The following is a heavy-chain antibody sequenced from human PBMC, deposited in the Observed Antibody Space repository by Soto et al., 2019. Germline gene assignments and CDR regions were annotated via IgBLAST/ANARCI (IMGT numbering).Heavy chain of an antibody. CDR3: ARQLRYCSSTSCSDAFDI. V-gene: IGHV4-59*08. D-gene: IGHD2-2*01. J-gene: IGHJ3*02. Sequence: PXXVKPXXTXSLTXXXSGXXXXXXXXXXXRQPPGXGLEWIGYIYYSGSTNYNPSLKSRVTISVDTSKNXFSXXXXXXXXXXXAVYYCARQLRYCSSTSCSDAFDIWGQGTMVTVSS. CDR1: GXXXXXXX. CDR2: IYYSGST.